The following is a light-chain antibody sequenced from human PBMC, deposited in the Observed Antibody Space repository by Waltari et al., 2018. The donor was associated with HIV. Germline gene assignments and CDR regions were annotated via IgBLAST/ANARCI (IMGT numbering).Light chain of an antibody. CDR3: CSYGGDDTLL. CDR1: SSNVGTYSL. Sequence: QSALTQPASVSGSPGQSITISCTGASSNVGTYSLVSWYQHRPGQAPTLIIYDDSKRPLGISSRFSGSKSGNTASLTISGLQSEDEVDYYCCSYGGDDTLLFGGGTKVTAL. CDR2: DDS. V-gene: IGLV2-23*01. J-gene: IGLJ3*02.